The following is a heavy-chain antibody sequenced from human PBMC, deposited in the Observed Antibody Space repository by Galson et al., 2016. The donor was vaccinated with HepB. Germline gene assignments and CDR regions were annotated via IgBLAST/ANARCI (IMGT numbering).Heavy chain of an antibody. CDR3: AREMHVAAAAAFDF. J-gene: IGHJ4*02. Sequence: LEWVSSISSGSAYKYYADSVKGRFTISRDNPKNTLYLQMNSLKVEDTAVYYCAREMHVAAAAAFDFWGRGTLVTVSS. CDR2: ISSGSAYK. V-gene: IGHV3-21*01. D-gene: IGHD6-13*01.